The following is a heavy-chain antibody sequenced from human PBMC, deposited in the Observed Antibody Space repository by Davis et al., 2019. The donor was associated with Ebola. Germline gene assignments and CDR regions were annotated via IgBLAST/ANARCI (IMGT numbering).Heavy chain of an antibody. CDR2: IYYNGRT. V-gene: IGHV4-39*07. CDR3: ARLSGLFSSSSGALYFDL. Sequence: SETLSLTCSVSGGSISSGTYYWGWVRKPPGKGLEWIGAIYYNGRTYYNSSLEGRVTISLDTSKNQFSLKLRSVTAADTAVYFCARLSGLFSSSSGALYFDLWGRGTLVSVSS. D-gene: IGHD6-6*01. CDR1: GGSISSGTYY. J-gene: IGHJ2*01.